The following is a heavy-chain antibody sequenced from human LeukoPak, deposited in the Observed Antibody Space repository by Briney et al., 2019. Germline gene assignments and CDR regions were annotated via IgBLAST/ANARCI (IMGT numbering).Heavy chain of an antibody. V-gene: IGHV1-46*01. D-gene: IGHD3-10*01. CDR3: ARGPFSYYGSGSYSEDY. J-gene: IGHJ4*02. Sequence: ASVKVSCKASGYTFTSYYMHWVRQAPGQGLEWMGIINPSGGSTSYAQKFQGRVTMTRDMSTSTVYMELGSLRSEDTAVYYCARGPFSYYGSGSYSEDYWGQGTLVTVSS. CDR2: INPSGGST. CDR1: GYTFTSYY.